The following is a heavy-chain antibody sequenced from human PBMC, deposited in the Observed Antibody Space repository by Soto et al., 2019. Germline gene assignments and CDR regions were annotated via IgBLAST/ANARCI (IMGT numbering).Heavy chain of an antibody. CDR2: IKGDGSEK. V-gene: IGHV3-7*05. CDR3: ARCVGAVAGSN. CDR1: GFTLSSYW. Sequence: EVQLVESGGGLVQPGGSLRLSCVASGFTLSSYWMSWVRQAPGKGPEWVANIKGDGSEKYYEDSVKGRFTISRDNAKNSLLLEMNSLRAEDTALYYCARCVGAVAGSNLGQDTQVTVSS. D-gene: IGHD6-19*01. J-gene: IGHJ1*01.